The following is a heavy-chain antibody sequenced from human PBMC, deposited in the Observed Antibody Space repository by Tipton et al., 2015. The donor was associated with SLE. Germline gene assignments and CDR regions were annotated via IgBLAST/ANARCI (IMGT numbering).Heavy chain of an antibody. Sequence: TLSLTCTVSGGSISSGGYYWGWIRQPPGKGLEWIGSIYYSGSTYYNPSLKSRVTISVDTSKNQFSLKLSSVTAADTAVYYCAGARDTMIVVVITNWGQGTLVTVSS. V-gene: IGHV4-39*07. CDR1: GGSISSGGYY. D-gene: IGHD3-22*01. CDR2: IYYSGST. CDR3: AGARDTMIVVVITN. J-gene: IGHJ4*02.